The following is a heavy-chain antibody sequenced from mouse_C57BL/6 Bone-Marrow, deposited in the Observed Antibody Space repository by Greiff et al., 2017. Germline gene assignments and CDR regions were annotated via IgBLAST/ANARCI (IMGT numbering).Heavy chain of an antibody. CDR3: AIRAGYYCGSRSAWFAY. V-gene: IGHV1-74*01. CDR1: GYTFTSYW. D-gene: IGHD1-1*01. CDR2: IHPSDSDT. J-gene: IGHJ3*01. Sequence: QVQLQQPGAELVKPGASVKVSCKASGYTFTSYWMHWVKQRPGQGLEWIGRIHPSDSDTNYNQKFKGKATLTVDKSSSTAYMQLSSLTSEDSAVYYCAIRAGYYCGSRSAWFAYWGQGTLVTVSA.